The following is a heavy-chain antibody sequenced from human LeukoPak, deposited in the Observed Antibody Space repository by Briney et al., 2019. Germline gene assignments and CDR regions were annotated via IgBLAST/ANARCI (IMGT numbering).Heavy chain of an antibody. D-gene: IGHD6-6*01. Sequence: ASVKVSCKASGYTFTGYYMHWVRQAPGQGLEWMGWINPNSGGTNYAQKFQGRVTMTRDTSISTAYMELSRLRSDDTAVYYCARDPGRIAARPVNWFDPWGQGTLVTVSS. CDR2: INPNSGGT. CDR1: GYTFTGYY. J-gene: IGHJ5*02. CDR3: ARDPGRIAARPVNWFDP. V-gene: IGHV1-2*02.